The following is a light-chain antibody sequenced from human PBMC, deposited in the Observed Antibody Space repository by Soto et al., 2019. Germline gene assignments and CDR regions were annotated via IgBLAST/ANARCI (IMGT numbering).Light chain of an antibody. V-gene: IGKV3-20*01. CDR2: GAS. CDR3: QQYGSSPPIT. Sequence: EIVLTQSPGTLSLSPGERATLSCRASQSVSSSYLAWYQPKPGPAPRLLIYGASSGATGIPDRFSGSGSGTDFTLTISRLEPEDFAVYYCQQYGSSPPITCGQGTRREIK. CDR1: QSVSSSY. J-gene: IGKJ5*01.